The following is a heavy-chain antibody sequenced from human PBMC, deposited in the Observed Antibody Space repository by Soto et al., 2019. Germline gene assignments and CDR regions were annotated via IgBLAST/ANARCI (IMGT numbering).Heavy chain of an antibody. CDR2: IYYSGST. CDR3: ARGVTYYDFWSCYYFDD. Sequence: PTDAPSLIRTASGGSVSSGSYYWSWIRQPPGKGLEWIGYIYYSGSTNYNPSLKSRVTISVDTSKNQFSLKLSSVTAADTAVYYCARGVTYYDFWSCYYFDDWGQGTLFTVSS. CDR1: GGSVSSGSYY. J-gene: IGHJ4*02. V-gene: IGHV4-61*01. D-gene: IGHD3-3*01.